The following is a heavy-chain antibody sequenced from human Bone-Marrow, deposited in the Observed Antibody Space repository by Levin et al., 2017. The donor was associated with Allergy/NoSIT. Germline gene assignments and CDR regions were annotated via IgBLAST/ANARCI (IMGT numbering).Heavy chain of an antibody. D-gene: IGHD6-19*01. CDR2: ISYDGSNK. V-gene: IGHV3-30*18. CDR3: AKESAVAGTEEDY. J-gene: IGHJ4*02. Sequence: GGSLRLSCAASGFTFSSYGMHWVRQAPGKGLEWVAVISYDGSNKYYADSVKGRFTISRDNSKNTLYLQMNSLRAEDTAVYYCAKESAVAGTEEDYWGQGTLVTVSS. CDR1: GFTFSSYG.